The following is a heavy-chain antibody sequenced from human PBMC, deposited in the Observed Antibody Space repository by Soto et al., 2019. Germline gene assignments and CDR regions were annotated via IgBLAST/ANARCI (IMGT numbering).Heavy chain of an antibody. J-gene: IGHJ4*02. CDR1: VGSLNGFSYY. D-gene: IGHD2-2*01. Sequence: SETLSLTCTVSVGSLNGFSYYWGWVRQPPGKGLEWIGSIYYSGSTYYNPSLKSRVTISADTSKKQFSLKLTSMTAADTAVYFCARQYSTSLLDYWGQGALVTVSS. CDR3: ARQYSTSLLDY. V-gene: IGHV4-39*01. CDR2: IYYSGST.